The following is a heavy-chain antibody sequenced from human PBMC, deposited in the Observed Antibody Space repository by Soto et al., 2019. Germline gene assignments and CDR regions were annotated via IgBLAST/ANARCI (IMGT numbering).Heavy chain of an antibody. V-gene: IGHV4-39*01. CDR2: IYYSGST. Sequence: SETLSLTCTVSGGSISSSSYYWGWIRQPPGKGLEWIGSIYYSGSTYYNPSLKSRVTISVDTSKNQFSLKLSSVTAADTAVYYCARLWFGGLLPYYFDYWGQGTLVTVSS. CDR3: ARLWFGGLLPYYFDY. CDR1: GGSISSSSYY. J-gene: IGHJ4*02. D-gene: IGHD3-10*01.